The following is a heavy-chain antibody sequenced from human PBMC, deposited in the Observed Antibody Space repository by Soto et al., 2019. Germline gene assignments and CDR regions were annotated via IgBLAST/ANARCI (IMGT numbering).Heavy chain of an antibody. CDR1: GFTFSSYA. D-gene: IGHD4-17*01. J-gene: IGHJ3*02. CDR2: ISAGGGRT. CDR3: AKPTVTTHWDGFDI. Sequence: PGGSLRLSCAASGFTFSSYAMSWVRQAPGKGLEWVSAISAGGGRTFYADSVKGRFTISRDNSKNTVFLHVNSLRVEDTAIYYCAKPTVTTHWDGFDIWGQGTMVTVSS. V-gene: IGHV3-23*01.